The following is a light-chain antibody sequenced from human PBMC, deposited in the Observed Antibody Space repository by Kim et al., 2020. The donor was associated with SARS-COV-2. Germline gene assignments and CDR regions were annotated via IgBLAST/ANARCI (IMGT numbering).Light chain of an antibody. CDR1: SVRGYY. CDR2: GKN. Sequence: AWVQTVRITGRGNSVRGYYASWYQQKPGQAPVLVIYGKNNRPSGVPDRFSGSSSGNTASLTITGAQAEDEADYYCNSRDSSGNHQVFGGGTKLTVL. CDR3: NSRDSSGNHQV. J-gene: IGLJ2*01. V-gene: IGLV3-19*01.